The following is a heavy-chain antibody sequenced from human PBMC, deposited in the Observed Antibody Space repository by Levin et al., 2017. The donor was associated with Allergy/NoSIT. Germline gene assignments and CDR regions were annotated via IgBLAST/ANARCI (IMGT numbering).Heavy chain of an antibody. CDR2: ISGSGGST. CDR3: AKDLVLAWYSGYDCDY. Sequence: GGSLRLSCAASGFTFSSYAMSWVRQAPGKGLEWVSAISGSGGSTYYADSVKGRFTISRDNSKNTLYLQMNSLRAEDTAVYYCAKDLVLAWYSGYDCDYWGQGTLVTVSS. J-gene: IGHJ4*02. V-gene: IGHV3-23*01. D-gene: IGHD5-12*01. CDR1: GFTFSSYA.